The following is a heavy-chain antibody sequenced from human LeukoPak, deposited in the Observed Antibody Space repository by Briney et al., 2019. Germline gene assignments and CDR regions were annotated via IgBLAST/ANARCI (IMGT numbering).Heavy chain of an antibody. CDR2: IYHSGST. CDR1: GGSISSYY. V-gene: IGHV4-38-2*02. CDR3: ARALQIGGISIAVAGTRSGPDY. D-gene: IGHD6-19*01. Sequence: SETLSLTCTVSGGSISSYYWGWIRQPPGKGLEWIGSIYHSGSTYYNPSLKSRVTISVDTSKNQFSLKLSSVTAADTAVYYCARALQIGGISIAVAGTRSGPDYWGQGTLVTVSS. J-gene: IGHJ4*02.